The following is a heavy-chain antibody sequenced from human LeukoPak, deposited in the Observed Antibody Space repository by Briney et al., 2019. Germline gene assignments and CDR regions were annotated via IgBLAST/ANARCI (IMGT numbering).Heavy chain of an antibody. D-gene: IGHD2-2*01. V-gene: IGHV4-4*07. Sequence: SETLSLTCTDSGGSISSYYWSWIRQPAGKGLEWIGRIYTSGSTNYNPSLKSRVTISADTSKNQFSLKLSSVTAADTAVYYCALISTTLSAPFDYWGQGTLVTVSS. CDR1: GGSISSYY. J-gene: IGHJ4*02. CDR3: ALISTTLSAPFDY. CDR2: IYTSGST.